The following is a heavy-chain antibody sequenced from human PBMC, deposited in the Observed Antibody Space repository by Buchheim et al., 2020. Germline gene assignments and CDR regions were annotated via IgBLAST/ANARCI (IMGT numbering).Heavy chain of an antibody. Sequence: EVQLLGSGGGLVQPGGSLRLSCAASGFTFSSYAMSWVRQAPGKGLEWVSAISGSGGSTYYADSVKGRFTISRDNSKQTLYLKMNNLRAEDTAVYYCAKHHDSSGYYYGVTAGLYYYGMDVWGQGTT. V-gene: IGHV3-23*01. CDR1: GFTFSSYA. CDR2: ISGSGGST. J-gene: IGHJ6*02. D-gene: IGHD3-22*01. CDR3: AKHHDSSGYYYGVTAGLYYYGMDV.